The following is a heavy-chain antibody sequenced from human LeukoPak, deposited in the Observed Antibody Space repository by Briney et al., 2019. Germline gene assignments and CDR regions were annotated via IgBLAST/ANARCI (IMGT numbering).Heavy chain of an antibody. V-gene: IGHV3-21*04. CDR2: ISYTGTYI. J-gene: IGHJ4*02. D-gene: IGHD1-26*01. CDR3: VRDRGTYRPIDY. Sequence: GGSLRLSCAASGFILSNCAMTWVRQAPGKGLEWVSSISYTGTYIYYADSVKGRFTISRDNAQNSLYLQMNSLRAEDTAIYYCVRDRGTYRPIDYWGQGTLVTVSS. CDR1: GFILSNCA.